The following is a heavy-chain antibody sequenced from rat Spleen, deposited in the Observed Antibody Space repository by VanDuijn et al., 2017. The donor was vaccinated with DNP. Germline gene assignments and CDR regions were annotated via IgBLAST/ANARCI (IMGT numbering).Heavy chain of an antibody. CDR1: GYSITSGFR. J-gene: IGHJ2*01. D-gene: IGHD5-1*01. V-gene: IGHV3-3*01. CDR2: INSEGST. CDR3: AIQLGVFDY. Sequence: DVQLQESGPGLVKPSQSLSLSCSVTGYSITSGFRWTWIRKFPGNKLVWMGYINSEGSTDYNPSLKSRASITRDTSKNQFILQINSVTIEDTATYYCAIQLGVFDYWGQGVMVAVSS.